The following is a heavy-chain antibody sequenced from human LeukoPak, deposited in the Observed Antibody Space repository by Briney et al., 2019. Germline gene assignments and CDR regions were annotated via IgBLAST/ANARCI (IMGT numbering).Heavy chain of an antibody. D-gene: IGHD3-16*02. CDR2: INHSGST. CDR1: GGSFSGYY. V-gene: IGHV4-34*01. J-gene: IGHJ4*02. Sequence: PSETLSLTCAVYGGSFSGYYWSWIRQPPGKGLEWIGEINHSGSTNYNPSLKSRVTISVDTSKNQFSLKLSSVTATDTAVYYCARGGTYYDYVWGSYRLRPIDYWGQGTLVTVSS. CDR3: ARGGTYYDYVWGSYRLRPIDY.